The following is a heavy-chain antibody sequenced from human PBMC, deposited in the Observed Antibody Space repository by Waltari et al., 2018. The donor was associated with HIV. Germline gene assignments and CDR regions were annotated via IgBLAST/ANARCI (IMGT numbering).Heavy chain of an antibody. D-gene: IGHD3-10*01. CDR1: GGSFSDYY. V-gene: IGHV4-34*01. CDR2: INHSGST. CDR3: ARGGNYYRSGSYYKLDY. Sequence: QVQLQQWGAGLLKPSETLSLTCAVYGGSFSDYYWSWIRQPPGKGLEWIGEINHSGSTNYNPSLNIRVTISVDTSKNQVSLKLSSVTAAVTAVYYCARGGNYYRSGSYYKLDYWGQGTLVTVSS. J-gene: IGHJ4*02.